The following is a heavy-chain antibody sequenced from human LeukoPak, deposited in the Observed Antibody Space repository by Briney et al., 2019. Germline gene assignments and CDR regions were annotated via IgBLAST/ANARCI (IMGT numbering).Heavy chain of an antibody. CDR3: ARYCISTSCYASYDY. J-gene: IGHJ4*02. CDR2: IYTDGNT. CDR1: GFTVSSNY. Sequence: GGSLRLSCAASGFTVSSNYMSWVRQAPGKGLEWVSIIYTDGNTYNADSVKGRFTISRDNSKNTLYLQMNSLRAEDTAVYYCARYCISTSCYASYDYWGQGTLVTVSS. D-gene: IGHD2-2*01. V-gene: IGHV3-53*01.